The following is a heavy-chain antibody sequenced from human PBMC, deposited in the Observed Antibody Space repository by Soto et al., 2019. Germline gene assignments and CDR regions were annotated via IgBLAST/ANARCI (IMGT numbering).Heavy chain of an antibody. J-gene: IGHJ4*02. V-gene: IGHV4-30-4*01. D-gene: IGHD3-22*01. Sequence: SETLSLTCTVSGGSISSGDYYWSWIRQPPGKGLEWIGYIYYSGSTYYNPSLKSRVTISVDTSKNQFSLKLSSVTAADTAVYYCARDGRYNSVWCFDYWGQGTLVTVSS. CDR3: ARDGRYNSVWCFDY. CDR1: GGSISSGDYY. CDR2: IYYSGST.